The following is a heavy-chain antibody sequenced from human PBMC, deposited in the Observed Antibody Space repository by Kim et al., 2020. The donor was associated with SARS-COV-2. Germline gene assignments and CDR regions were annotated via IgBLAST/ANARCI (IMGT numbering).Heavy chain of an antibody. V-gene: IGHV3-7*01. CDR2: EK. Sequence: EKYNVDSVKGRSTISRDNAKNSLYLQMNSLRAEDTAVYYCARSVVTTHDYWGQGTLVTVSS. CDR3: ARSVVTTHDY. D-gene: IGHD2-21*02. J-gene: IGHJ4*02.